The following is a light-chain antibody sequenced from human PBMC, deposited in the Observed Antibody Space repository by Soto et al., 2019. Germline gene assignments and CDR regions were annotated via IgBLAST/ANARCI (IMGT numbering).Light chain of an antibody. CDR2: SAS. CDR3: LQHSDYPFT. Sequence: DIQMTQSPSSLSASVGDRVIITCRASQGIRDALGWYQQKPGKVPKRLIYSASSLQNGVHSRFSGSGSETVFTLTISSLQPEDFAPYFCLQHSDYPFTFGQGTRLEI. J-gene: IGKJ2*01. CDR1: QGIRDA. V-gene: IGKV1-17*01.